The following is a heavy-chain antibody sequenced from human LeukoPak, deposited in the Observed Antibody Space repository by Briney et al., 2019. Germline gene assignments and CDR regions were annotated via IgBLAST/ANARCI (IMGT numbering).Heavy chain of an antibody. V-gene: IGHV4-31*03. D-gene: IGHD3-10*01. Sequence: PSQTLSLTCTLSGGSISSGGYYWSWIRQHPGKGLEWIGYIYYSGSTYYNPSLKSRVTISVDTSKNQFSLKLSSVTAADTAVYYCAGQVWFGELLDYWGQGTLVTVSS. CDR2: IYYSGST. CDR3: AGQVWFGELLDY. J-gene: IGHJ4*02. CDR1: GGSISSGGYY.